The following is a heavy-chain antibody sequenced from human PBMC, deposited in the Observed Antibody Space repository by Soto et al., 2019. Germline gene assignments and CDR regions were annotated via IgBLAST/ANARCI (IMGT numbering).Heavy chain of an antibody. V-gene: IGHV1-69*13. CDR1: GGTFSSYA. CDR2: IIPIFGTA. D-gene: IGHD3-22*01. CDR3: ARGAHYYDSSGYPPTRNWFDP. Sequence: SVKVSCKASGGTFSSYAISWVRQAPGQGLEWMGGIIPIFGTANYAQKFQGRVTITADESTSTAYMELSSLRSEDTAVYYCARGAHYYDSSGYPPTRNWFDPWGQGVMVTVSS. J-gene: IGHJ5*02.